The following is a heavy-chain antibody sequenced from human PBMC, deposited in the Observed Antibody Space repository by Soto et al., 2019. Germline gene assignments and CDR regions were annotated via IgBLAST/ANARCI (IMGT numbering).Heavy chain of an antibody. Sequence: GGSLRLSCAASGFTFSSYAMHWVRQAPGKGLEWVAVISYDGSNKYYADSVKGRFTISRDNSKNTLYLQMNSLRAEDTAVYYCAKDLPPYYGGNSGFDYWGQGTLVTVSS. D-gene: IGHD4-17*01. CDR1: GFTFSSYA. CDR3: AKDLPPYYGGNSGFDY. V-gene: IGHV3-30-3*01. J-gene: IGHJ4*02. CDR2: ISYDGSNK.